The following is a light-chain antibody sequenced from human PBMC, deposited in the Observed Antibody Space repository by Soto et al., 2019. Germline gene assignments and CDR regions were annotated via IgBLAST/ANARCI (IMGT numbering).Light chain of an antibody. J-gene: IGLJ1*01. CDR1: TGAVTSGHY. Sequence: QAVVTQEPSLTVSPGGTVTLTCGSSTGAVTSGHYPYWFQQKPGQAPRTLIYDTSDKHSWTPARFSGSLLGGKAALTLSVAQPEDEAEYYCLLSYTGAHVFGTGTKVTVL. CDR3: LLSYTGAHV. CDR2: DTS. V-gene: IGLV7-46*01.